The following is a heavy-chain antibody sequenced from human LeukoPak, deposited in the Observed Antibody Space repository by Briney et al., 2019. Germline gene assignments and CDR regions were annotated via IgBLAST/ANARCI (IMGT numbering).Heavy chain of an antibody. CDR3: ARGPIVVGTYYYMDV. CDR1: GFTVSSYY. V-gene: IGHV3-53*01. D-gene: IGHD2-2*01. CDR2: IYSGGST. J-gene: IGHJ6*03. Sequence: GGSLRLSCAASGFTVSSYYMSWVRQAPGKGLEWVSVIYSGGSTNYADSVKGRFTISRDNAQNTLYLQMNSLRVEDTAVYYCARGPIVVGTYYYMDVWGKGTTVTVSS.